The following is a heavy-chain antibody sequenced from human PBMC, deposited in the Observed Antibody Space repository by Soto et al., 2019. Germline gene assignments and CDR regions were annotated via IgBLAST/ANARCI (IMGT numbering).Heavy chain of an antibody. CDR2: IYYSGST. J-gene: IGHJ4*02. Sequence: PSETLSLTCTVSGGSISSGGYYWSWIRQHPGKGLEWIGYIYYSGSTYYNPSLKSRVTISVDTSKNQFSLKLSSVTAADTAVYYCARDRYYDSSGYPRGYFDYWGQGTLVTVSS. CDR1: GGSISSGGYY. CDR3: ARDRYYDSSGYPRGYFDY. D-gene: IGHD3-22*01. V-gene: IGHV4-31*03.